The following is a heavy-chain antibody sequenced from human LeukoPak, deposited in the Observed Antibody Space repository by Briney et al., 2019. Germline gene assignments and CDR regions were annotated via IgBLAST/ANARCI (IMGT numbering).Heavy chain of an antibody. D-gene: IGHD3-16*02. CDR1: GYTFTGYY. V-gene: IGHV1-2*02. Sequence: ASVKVSCKASGYTFTGYYMHWVRQAPGQGPEWMGWINPNSGGTNYAQKFQGRVTMTRDTSISTAYMELSRLRSDDTAVYYCARDGIMITFGGVIVDFDYWGQGTLVTVSS. J-gene: IGHJ4*02. CDR2: INPNSGGT. CDR3: ARDGIMITFGGVIVDFDY.